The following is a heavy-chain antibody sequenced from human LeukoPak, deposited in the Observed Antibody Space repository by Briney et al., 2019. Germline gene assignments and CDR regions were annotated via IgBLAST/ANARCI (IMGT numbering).Heavy chain of an antibody. CDR3: ARDPVGAIGYGMDV. V-gene: IGHV3-66*01. CDR1: GFTFSSYA. Sequence: GGSLRLSCAASGFTFSSYAMSWVRQAPGKGLEWVSVIYSGGSTYYADSVKGRFSISRDTSKNTLYLQMNSLRAEDTAVYYCARDPVGAIGYGMDVWGQGTTVTVSS. D-gene: IGHD1-26*01. CDR2: IYSGGST. J-gene: IGHJ6*02.